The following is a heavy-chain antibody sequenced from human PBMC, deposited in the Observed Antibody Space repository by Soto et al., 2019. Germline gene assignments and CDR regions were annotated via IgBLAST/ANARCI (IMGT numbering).Heavy chain of an antibody. D-gene: IGHD2-15*01. CDR1: GYTFTTYG. CDR2: IGTYNSDT. J-gene: IGHJ6*02. V-gene: IGHV1-18*01. Sequence: QVQLVQSGAEVKKPGASVKVSCKASGYTFTTYGISWVRQAPAQGLGWLGWIGTYNSDTNYAQNFQGRITKTTAPSTRTVYMELGRLRSDDSAVYYCARVRADLGYCGGRSCLTHYIAMDVWGQGTTVTVSS. CDR3: ARVRADLGYCGGRSCLTHYIAMDV.